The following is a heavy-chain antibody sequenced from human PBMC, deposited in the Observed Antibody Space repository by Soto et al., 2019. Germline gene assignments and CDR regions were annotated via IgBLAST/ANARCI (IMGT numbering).Heavy chain of an antibody. V-gene: IGHV3-30*03. CDR3: TTSSSWYDKLMLGP. D-gene: IGHD6-13*01. J-gene: IGHJ1*01. Sequence: PGESLRLSCAASGFTFSIYGLHWIRQAPRKGLEWVAFISYDGSNKSYADSVKGRFTISRDNSKKTLYLQMNSLRAEDTAVYYCTTSSSWYDKLMLGPWGQGTLGTVSS. CDR2: ISYDGSNK. CDR1: GFTFSIYG.